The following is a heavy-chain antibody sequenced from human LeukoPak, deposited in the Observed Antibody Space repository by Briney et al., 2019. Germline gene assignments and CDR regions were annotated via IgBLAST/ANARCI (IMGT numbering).Heavy chain of an antibody. V-gene: IGHV3-23*01. J-gene: IGHJ5*02. Sequence: GGSLRLSCAASGFTFNSYAMNWVRQAPGKGLEWVSTISSSGNNTYYTDSVKGRFTISRDNSKNTLFLQMNSLRVDDTAAYYCARRAGGLARNNWFDPWGQGTLVTVSS. CDR1: GFTFNSYA. CDR3: ARRAGGLARNNWFDP. D-gene: IGHD3-16*01. CDR2: ISSSGNNT.